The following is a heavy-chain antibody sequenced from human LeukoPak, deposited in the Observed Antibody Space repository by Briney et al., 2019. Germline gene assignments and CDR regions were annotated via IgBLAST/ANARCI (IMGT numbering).Heavy chain of an antibody. CDR2: ISAYNGNT. J-gene: IGHJ5*02. V-gene: IGHV1-18*01. CDR1: GYTFTSYG. D-gene: IGHD4-11*01. CDR3: ARDGAYSNYVLGVRDNWFDP. Sequence: ASVKVSCKASGYTFTSYGISWVRQAPGQGLEWMGWISAYNGNTNYAQKLQGRVTMTTDTSTSTAYMELRSLRSDDTAVYYCARDGAYSNYVLGVRDNWFDPWGQGTLVTVSS.